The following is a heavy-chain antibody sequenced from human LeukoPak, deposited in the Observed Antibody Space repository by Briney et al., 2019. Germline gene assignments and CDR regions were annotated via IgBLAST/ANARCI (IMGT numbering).Heavy chain of an antibody. CDR1: GFTFSSYW. CDR3: AREGVGSAIIWDYYMDV. Sequence: PGGSLRLSCAASGFTFSSYWMSWVRQAPGKGLEWVANIKQDGSEKYYVDSVKGRFTISRDNAKNSLYLQMNSLRAEDTAVYYCAREGVGSAIIWDYYMDVWAKGPRSPSP. D-gene: IGHD2-2*01. V-gene: IGHV3-7*01. CDR2: IKQDGSEK. J-gene: IGHJ6*03.